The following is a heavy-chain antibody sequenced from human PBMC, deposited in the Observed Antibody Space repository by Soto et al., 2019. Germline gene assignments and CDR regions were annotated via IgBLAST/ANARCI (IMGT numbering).Heavy chain of an antibody. CDR1: GGSFSGYY. V-gene: IGHV4-34*01. Sequence: QVQLQQWGAGPLRPLETLSLTCGVSGGSFSGYYWAWIRQSPGKGLEWIGEINDRGSINYNPSLKSRVSISVDTSKNHYSLNLRSVPAADTAVYYCARESHDILTGPPWVWYFDLWGRGNLVTVSS. CDR3: ARESHDILTGPPWVWYFDL. CDR2: INDRGSI. J-gene: IGHJ2*01. D-gene: IGHD3-9*01.